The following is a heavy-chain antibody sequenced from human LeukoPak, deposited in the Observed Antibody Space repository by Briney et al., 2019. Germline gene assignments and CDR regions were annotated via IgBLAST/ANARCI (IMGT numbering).Heavy chain of an antibody. CDR2: TNPNSGGT. CDR1: GYTFTGYY. Sequence: GASVKVSCKASGYTFTGYYMHWVRQAPGQGLEWMGWTNPNSGGTNYAQKFQGRVTMTRDTSISTAYMELSRLRSDDTAVYYCARGARWLQPYYFDYWGQGTLVTASS. D-gene: IGHD5-24*01. J-gene: IGHJ4*02. V-gene: IGHV1-2*02. CDR3: ARGARWLQPYYFDY.